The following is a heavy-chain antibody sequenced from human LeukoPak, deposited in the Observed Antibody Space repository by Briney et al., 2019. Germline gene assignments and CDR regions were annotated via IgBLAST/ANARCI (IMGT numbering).Heavy chain of an antibody. V-gene: IGHV4-4*09. CDR2: ISTSGSA. Sequence: SGTLSLTCTVSGGSFSTPYWSWIRQPPGKGLEWIGYISTSGSANYNPSLKSRVTISADTSKNQLSLNLSSVTAADSAVYYCARHAPGSRGDFDSWGQGTLVTVSA. CDR1: GGSFSTPY. CDR3: ARHAPGSRGDFDS. D-gene: IGHD2/OR15-2a*01. J-gene: IGHJ4*02.